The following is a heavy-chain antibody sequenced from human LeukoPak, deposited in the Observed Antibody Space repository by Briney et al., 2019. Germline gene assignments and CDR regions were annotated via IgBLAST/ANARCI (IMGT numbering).Heavy chain of an antibody. CDR2: IKQDGSEK. CDR3: ARGEGYYDFWSGYLGRVPYYYYYMDV. D-gene: IGHD3-3*01. J-gene: IGHJ6*03. V-gene: IGHV3-7*01. Sequence: GGSLRLSCAASGFTFSSYWMSWVRQAPGKGLEWVANIKQDGSEKYYVDSVKGRFTISRDNAKNSLYLQMNSLRAEDTAVYYCARGEGYYDFWSGYLGRVPYYYYYMDVWGKGTRSPSP. CDR1: GFTFSSYW.